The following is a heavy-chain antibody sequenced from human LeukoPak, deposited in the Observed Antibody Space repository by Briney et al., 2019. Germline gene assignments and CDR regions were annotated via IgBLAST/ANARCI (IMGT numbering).Heavy chain of an antibody. Sequence: GGSLRLSCAASGFTVSSNYMSWVRQAPGKGLEWVSVIYSGGSTYYADSVKGRFIISRDNSKNTLYLQMNSLRAEDTAVYYCAKDQAAYYYDSSGYYSDVWGKGTTVTVSS. CDR1: GFTVSSNY. CDR3: AKDQAAYYYDSSGYYSDV. V-gene: IGHV3-66*01. D-gene: IGHD3-22*01. J-gene: IGHJ6*04. CDR2: IYSGGST.